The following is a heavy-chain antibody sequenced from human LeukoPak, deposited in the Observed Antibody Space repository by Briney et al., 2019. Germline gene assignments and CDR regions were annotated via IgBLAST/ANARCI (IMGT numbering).Heavy chain of an antibody. J-gene: IGHJ4*02. CDR1: GFTVSSNY. Sequence: GGSLRLSCAASGFTVSSNYMSWVRQAPGKGLEWDSVIYSGGSTYYADSVKGRFTISRDNSKNTLYLQMNSLRAEDTAVYYCAREKAYYYDSSGYSGVYWGQGTLVTVSS. CDR3: AREKAYYYDSSGYSGVY. D-gene: IGHD3-22*01. CDR2: IYSGGST. V-gene: IGHV3-66*01.